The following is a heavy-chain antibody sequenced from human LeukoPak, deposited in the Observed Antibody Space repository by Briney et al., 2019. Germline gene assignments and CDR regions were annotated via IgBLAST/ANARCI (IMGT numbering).Heavy chain of an antibody. CDR2: IRYDGSNT. J-gene: IGHJ3*02. V-gene: IGHV3-30*02. D-gene: IGHD4-23*01. CDR3: AKFFRWYRDAFDI. Sequence: GGSLRLSCAASGFTFSSFEMNWVRQAPGKGLEWVAFIRYDGSNTYYVDSVKGRFTISRDNSKNTLYLQMNSLRAEDTAVYYCAKFFRWYRDAFDIWGQGTMVTVSS. CDR1: GFTFSSFE.